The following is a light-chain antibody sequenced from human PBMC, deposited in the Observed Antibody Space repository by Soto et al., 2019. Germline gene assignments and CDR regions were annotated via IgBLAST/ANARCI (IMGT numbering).Light chain of an antibody. CDR2: NVY. CDR3: NSYTSTSTLV. V-gene: IGLV2-14*03. J-gene: IGLJ2*01. Sequence: QSALTQPASVSGSPGQSITISCTGTSSDVGGYNYVSWYQQHPGKAPKLMIYNVYNRPSGISHRCSGSKSGNTASLTISGLQAEDEADYYCNSYTSTSTLVFGGGTKLTVL. CDR1: SSDVGGYNY.